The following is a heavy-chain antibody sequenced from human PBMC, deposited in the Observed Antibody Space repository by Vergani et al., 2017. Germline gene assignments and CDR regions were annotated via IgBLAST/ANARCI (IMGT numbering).Heavy chain of an antibody. D-gene: IGHD3-10*01. Sequence: QVQLVQSGAEVKKPGASVKVSCKASGYTFTGYYMHWVRQAPGQGREWMGWINPNSGGTNYAQKFQGWVTMTRETSISTAYMELSRLRSDDTAVYYCARDGPRITMVRGVPPLDVWGQGTTVTVSS. CDR2: INPNSGGT. CDR1: GYTFTGYY. V-gene: IGHV1-2*04. CDR3: ARDGPRITMVRGVPPLDV. J-gene: IGHJ6*02.